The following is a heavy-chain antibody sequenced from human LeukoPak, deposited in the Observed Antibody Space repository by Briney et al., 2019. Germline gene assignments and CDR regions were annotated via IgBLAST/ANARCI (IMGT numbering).Heavy chain of an antibody. CDR3: ARDQEAFDY. Sequence: GASVKVSCKASGNTFICYWIHWVRQAPGQGLEWMGMIYPRDGSTSYAQKFQGRVTVTRDTSTSTVHMELSGLRSEDTAVYYCARDQEAFDYWGQGTLVTVSS. V-gene: IGHV1-46*01. J-gene: IGHJ4*02. CDR1: GNTFICYW. CDR2: IYPRDGST.